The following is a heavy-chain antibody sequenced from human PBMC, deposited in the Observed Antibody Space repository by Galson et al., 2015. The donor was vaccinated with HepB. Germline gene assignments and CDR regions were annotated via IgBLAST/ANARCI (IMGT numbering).Heavy chain of an antibody. CDR3: AGGVEMATIGDWYFDY. V-gene: IGHV3-23*01. CDR2: ISGSGGST. Sequence: SLRLSCAASGFTFSSYAMSWVRQAPGKGLEWVSAISGSGGSTYYADSVKGRFTISRDNSKNTLYLQMNSLRAEDTAVYYCAGGVEMATIGDWYFDYWGQGTLVTVSS. CDR1: GFTFSSYA. J-gene: IGHJ4*02. D-gene: IGHD5-24*01.